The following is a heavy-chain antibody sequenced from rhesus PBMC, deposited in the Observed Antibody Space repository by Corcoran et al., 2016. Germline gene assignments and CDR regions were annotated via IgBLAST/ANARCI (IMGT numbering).Heavy chain of an antibody. Sequence: DVQLVESGGGLVKPGGSLRLSCVASGFTFSSYVIHWVRQSTGKGLEWVSVISESGGNKYYAESVKGRFTISRDNDKNSLFLQMNSLRAEDTAVYDCTRDGSCWLRRFDVWGPGVLVTVSS. CDR2: ISESGGNK. CDR1: GFTFSSYV. CDR3: TRDGSCWLRRFDV. D-gene: IGHD6-31*01. V-gene: IGHV3S26*01. J-gene: IGHJ5-1*01.